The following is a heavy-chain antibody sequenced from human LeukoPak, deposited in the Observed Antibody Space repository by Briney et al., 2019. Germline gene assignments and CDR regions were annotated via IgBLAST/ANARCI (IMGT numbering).Heavy chain of an antibody. CDR2: INRSGST. J-gene: IGHJ4*02. D-gene: IGHD3-3*01. V-gene: IGHV4-34*01. CDR3: ARGPNYDFWSGYTD. CDR1: GGSFSGYY. Sequence: PSETLSLTCAVYGGSFSGYYWSWIRQPPGKGLEWIGEINRSGSTNYNPSLKSRVIISVDTSKNQFSLKLSSVTAADTAVYYCARGPNYDFWSGYTDWGQGTLVTVSS.